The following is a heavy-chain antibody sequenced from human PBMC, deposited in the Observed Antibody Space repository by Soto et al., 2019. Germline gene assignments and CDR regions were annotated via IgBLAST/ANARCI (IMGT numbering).Heavy chain of an antibody. J-gene: IGHJ6*02. D-gene: IGHD5-18*01. Sequence: GESLKISCKGSGYSFTSYWIGWVRQMPGKGLEWMGIIYPGDSDTRYSPSFQGQVTISADKSISTAYLQWSSLKASDTAMYYCARHPCGYSYCPYQYYGMDVCGQGTKVTVSS. CDR2: IYPGDSDT. CDR1: GYSFTSYW. V-gene: IGHV5-51*01. CDR3: ARHPCGYSYCPYQYYGMDV.